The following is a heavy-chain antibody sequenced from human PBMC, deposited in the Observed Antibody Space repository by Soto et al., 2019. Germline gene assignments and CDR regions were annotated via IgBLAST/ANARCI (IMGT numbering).Heavy chain of an antibody. CDR1: GHTFTSYD. D-gene: IGHD2-21*02. J-gene: IGHJ6*02. Sequence: GASVKVSCKASGHTFTSYDINWVRQATGQGLEWMGWMNPNSGNTGYAQKFQGRVTMTRNTSISTAYMELSSLRSEDTAVYYCARGRLTYYYYGMDVWGQGTTVTVSS. V-gene: IGHV1-8*01. CDR3: ARGRLTYYYYGMDV. CDR2: MNPNSGNT.